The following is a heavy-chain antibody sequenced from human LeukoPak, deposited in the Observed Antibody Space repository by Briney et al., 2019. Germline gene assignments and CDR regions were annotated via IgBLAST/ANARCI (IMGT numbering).Heavy chain of an antibody. J-gene: IGHJ4*02. V-gene: IGHV4-4*07. D-gene: IGHD6-6*01. CDR1: GGSISSYY. CDR2: IYTSGGT. CDR3: AREKYNSSSSGGLDY. Sequence: PSETLSLTCTVSGGSISSYYWSWIRQPAGKGLEWIGRIYTSGGTNYNPSLKSRVTMSVDTSKNQFSLKLSSVTAADTAVYYCAREKYNSSSSGGLDYWGQGTLVTVSS.